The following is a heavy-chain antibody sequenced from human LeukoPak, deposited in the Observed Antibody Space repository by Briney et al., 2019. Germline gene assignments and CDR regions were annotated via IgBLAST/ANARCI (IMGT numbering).Heavy chain of an antibody. V-gene: IGHV3-23*01. J-gene: IGHJ4*02. Sequence: PGGSLRLSCAASGFILSNYDMSWVRQAPGRGLEWVSSLSGSGSSTYYADSVKGRFTISRGRSKNTLYVQMNSLRAEDTAVYYCAKFDYGDYWGQGTLVTVSS. CDR1: GFILSNYD. CDR3: AKFDYGDY. CDR2: LSGSGSST.